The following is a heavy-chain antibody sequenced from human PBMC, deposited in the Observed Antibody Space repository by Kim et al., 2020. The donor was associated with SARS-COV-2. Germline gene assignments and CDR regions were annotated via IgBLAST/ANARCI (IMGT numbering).Heavy chain of an antibody. CDR1: GYTFTGYY. Sequence: ASVKVSCKASGYTFTGYYMHWVRQAPGQGLEWMGWINPNSGGTNYAQKFQGRVTMTRDTSISTAYMELSRLRSDDTAVYYCARDGGYSGYDWADYWGQGTLVTVSS. CDR3: ARDGGYSGYDWADY. J-gene: IGHJ4*02. V-gene: IGHV1-2*02. CDR2: INPNSGGT. D-gene: IGHD5-12*01.